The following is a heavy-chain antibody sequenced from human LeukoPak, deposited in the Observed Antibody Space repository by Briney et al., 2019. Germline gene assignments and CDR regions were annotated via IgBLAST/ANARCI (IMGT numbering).Heavy chain of an antibody. Sequence: GGSLRLSCAASGFTVSSKYMTWVRQAPGKGLEWVSVIYGGGHTYYADSVKGRFSISRDISKNTVYLQMNSLRAEDTAVYYCARARRITGTTIADAFDIWGQGTMVTVSS. V-gene: IGHV3-53*01. J-gene: IGHJ3*02. CDR1: GFTVSSKY. CDR2: IYGGGHT. D-gene: IGHD1-7*01. CDR3: ARARRITGTTIADAFDI.